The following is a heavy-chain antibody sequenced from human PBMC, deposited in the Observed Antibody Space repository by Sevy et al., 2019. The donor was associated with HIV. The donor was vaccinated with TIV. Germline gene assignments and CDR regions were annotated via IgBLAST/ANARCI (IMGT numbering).Heavy chain of an antibody. J-gene: IGHJ5*02. Sequence: ASVKVSCKASGYTFTSYYMHWVRQAPGQGLEWMGMINPSGGSTSYAQKFQGRVTMTRDTSTSTVYMELSSLRSEDTAVYYCARDDGDYERWFDPWGQGTLVTVSS. CDR1: GYTFTSYY. D-gene: IGHD4-17*01. V-gene: IGHV1-46*01. CDR2: INPSGGST. CDR3: ARDDGDYERWFDP.